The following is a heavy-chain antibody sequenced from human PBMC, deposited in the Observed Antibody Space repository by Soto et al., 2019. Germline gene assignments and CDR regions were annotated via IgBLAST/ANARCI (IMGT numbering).Heavy chain of an antibody. V-gene: IGHV3-30*18. CDR3: AKEVHYGAIDY. Sequence: QVQLVESGGGAVQPGRSLRLSCAASGFTFSTDGMYWVRQAPGKGLEWVAVISYDGSYKYYADSVKGRFAISRDNSKNTLSLQMNPLRAEDTAVYYCAKEVHYGAIDYWGQGTLVTVSS. CDR2: ISYDGSYK. J-gene: IGHJ4*02. CDR1: GFTFSTDG. D-gene: IGHD4-17*01.